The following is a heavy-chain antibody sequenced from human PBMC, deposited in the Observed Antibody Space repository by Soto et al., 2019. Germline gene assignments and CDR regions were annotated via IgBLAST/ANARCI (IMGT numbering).Heavy chain of an antibody. Sequence: QVQLVESGGGLVKSGGSLRLSCAASGFTFSDYYMSWIRQAPGKGLEWVAYISSSRSTIFYADSVKGRFTISRDNANNSLNLQMNSQRAEDTAVYYCERYTSRRVVVAGTFDYWGQGTLVTVSS. D-gene: IGHD2-15*01. V-gene: IGHV3-11*01. CDR3: ERYTSRRVVVAGTFDY. CDR2: ISSSRSTI. CDR1: GFTFSDYY. J-gene: IGHJ4*02.